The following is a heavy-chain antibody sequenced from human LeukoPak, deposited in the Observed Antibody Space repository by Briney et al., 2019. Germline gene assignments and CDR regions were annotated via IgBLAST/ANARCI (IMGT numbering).Heavy chain of an antibody. J-gene: IGHJ4*02. V-gene: IGHV1-69*13. D-gene: IGHD1-26*01. CDR3: ARDSGSYKDGDY. CDR2: IIPIFGTA. CDR1: GGTFSSYA. Sequence: GASVKVSCKASGGTFSSYAISWVRQAPGQGLEWMGGIIPIFGTANYAQKFQGRVTITADESTGTAYMELSSLRSEDTAVYYCARDSGSYKDGDYWGQGTLVTVSS.